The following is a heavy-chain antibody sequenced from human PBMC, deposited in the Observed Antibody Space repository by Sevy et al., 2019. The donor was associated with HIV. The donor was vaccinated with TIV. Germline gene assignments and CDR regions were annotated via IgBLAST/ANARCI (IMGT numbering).Heavy chain of an antibody. CDR3: ARARSSGWHDFDY. D-gene: IGHD6-19*01. CDR1: GGSISSSSYY. CDR2: IYYSGST. J-gene: IGHJ4*02. Sequence: SETLSLTCTVSGGSISSSSYYWGWIRQPPGKGLEWIGSIYYSGSTYYNPSLKSRVTISVDTSKNQFSLKLSSVTAADTAVHYCARARSSGWHDFDYWGQGTLVTVSS. V-gene: IGHV4-39*01.